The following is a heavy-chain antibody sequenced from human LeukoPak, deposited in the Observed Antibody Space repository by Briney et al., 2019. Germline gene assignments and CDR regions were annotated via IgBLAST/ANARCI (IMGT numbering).Heavy chain of an antibody. V-gene: IGHV3-74*01. CDR1: GFTFSSYW. CDR2: IHSDGSRT. J-gene: IGHJ6*02. D-gene: IGHD6-13*01. CDR3: ARGAAGTLSGLYGMDV. Sequence: GGSLRLSCAASGFTFSSYWMHWVRQAPGKGLVWVSRIHSDGSRTNYADSVKGRFTISRDNAKNTLYLQMNSLRAEDTAVYYCARGAAGTLSGLYGMDVWGQGTTVTVSS.